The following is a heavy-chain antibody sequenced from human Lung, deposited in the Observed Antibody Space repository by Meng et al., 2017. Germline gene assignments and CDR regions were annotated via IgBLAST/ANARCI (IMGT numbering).Heavy chain of an antibody. CDR1: GGSFSDYY. Sequence: QGNQQQWGGGMLKPSATLSPTCLVSGGSFSDYYWRWIRQPPGKGLEWIGEINHSGSTNYNPSLESRDTISVDTSQNNLSLKLSSVTAADSAVYYCARGPTTMAHDFDYWGQGTLVTVSS. J-gene: IGHJ4*02. D-gene: IGHD4-11*01. CDR3: ARGPTTMAHDFDY. V-gene: IGHV4-34*01. CDR2: INHSGST.